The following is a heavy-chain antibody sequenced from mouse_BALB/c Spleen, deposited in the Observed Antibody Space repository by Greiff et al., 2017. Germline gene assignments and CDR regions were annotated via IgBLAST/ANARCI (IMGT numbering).Heavy chain of an antibody. CDR1: GYTFTSYW. CDR2: INPSSGYT. Sequence: VQLQQSGAELAKPGASVKMSCKASGYTFTSYWMHWVKQRPGQGLEWIGYINPSSGYTEYNQKFKDKTTLTADKSSSTAYMQLSSLTSEDSAVYYCATYSIAMDYWGQGTSVTVSA. CDR3: ATYSIAMDY. D-gene: IGHD2-10*01. V-gene: IGHV1-4*02. J-gene: IGHJ4*01.